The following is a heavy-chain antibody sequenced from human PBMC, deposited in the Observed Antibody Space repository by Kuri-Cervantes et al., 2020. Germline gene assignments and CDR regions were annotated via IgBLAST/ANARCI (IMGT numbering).Heavy chain of an antibody. CDR1: GGTFSSYA. Sequence: SVKVSCKASGGTFSSYAISWVRQAPGQGLEWMGGIIPIFGTANYAQKFQGRVTITADKSTSTAYMELSSLRSDDTAVYYCARGPLYYYDSSGYHVSAFDIWGQGTTVTDSS. CDR2: IIPIFGTA. V-gene: IGHV1-69*06. J-gene: IGHJ3*02. D-gene: IGHD3-22*01. CDR3: ARGPLYYYDSSGYHVSAFDI.